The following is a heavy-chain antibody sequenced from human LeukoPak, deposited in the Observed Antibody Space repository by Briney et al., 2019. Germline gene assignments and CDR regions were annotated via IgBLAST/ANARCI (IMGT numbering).Heavy chain of an antibody. CDR3: ARLQAKYYDSSGYYFPPDY. Sequence: GSSVKVSCKAPGYTFTGYYMHWVRQAPGQGLEWMGWINPNSGGTNYAQKFQGRVTMTRDTSISTAYMELSRLRSDDTAVYYCARLQAKYYDSSGYYFPPDYWGQGTLVTVSS. D-gene: IGHD3-22*01. CDR1: GYTFTGYY. J-gene: IGHJ4*02. V-gene: IGHV1-2*02. CDR2: INPNSGGT.